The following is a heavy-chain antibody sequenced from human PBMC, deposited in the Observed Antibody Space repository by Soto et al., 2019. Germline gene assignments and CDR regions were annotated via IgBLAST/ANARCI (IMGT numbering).Heavy chain of an antibody. CDR1: GGSLTSYY. Sequence: SETLSLTYTVSGGSLTSYYWSWIRQPPGKGLEWIGFVYYTGIARYNPSLKSRVTISVDTSKNQFSLKLTSVPAADTAFYFCGRRIVSTETFASWGQGTLVPVSS. CDR2: VYYTGIA. CDR3: GRRIVSTETFAS. V-gene: IGHV4-59*08. D-gene: IGHD5-12*01. J-gene: IGHJ4*02.